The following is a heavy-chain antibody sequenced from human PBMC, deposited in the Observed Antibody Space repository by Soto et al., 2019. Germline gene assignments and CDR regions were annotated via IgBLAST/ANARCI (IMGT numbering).Heavy chain of an antibody. J-gene: IGHJ3*02. CDR1: GGSISSGGYY. D-gene: IGHD3-10*01. V-gene: IGHV4-31*03. Sequence: QVQLQESGPGLVKPSQTLSLTCTVSGGSISSGGYYWSWIRQHPGKGLEWIGYIYYSGSTYYNPSLKSRVTISVDTSKNQFSLKLSSVTAADTAVYYCARETTYYYGSGTSLGAFDIWGQGTMVTVSS. CDR2: IYYSGST. CDR3: ARETTYYYGSGTSLGAFDI.